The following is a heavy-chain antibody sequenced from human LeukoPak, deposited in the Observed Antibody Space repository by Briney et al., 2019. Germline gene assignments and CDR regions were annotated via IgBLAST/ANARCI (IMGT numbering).Heavy chain of an antibody. V-gene: IGHV1-46*01. J-gene: IGHJ4*02. D-gene: IGHD6-19*01. Sequence: GASVKVSCKASGYTFTSYYLHWVRQAPGQGLEWMGIINPSGGSTSYAQKFQDRVTMTRDTSTSTVYMELSSLRSDDTAVYYCARYSSGSLDYWGQGTLVTVSS. CDR1: GYTFTSYY. CDR3: ARYSSGSLDY. CDR2: INPSGGST.